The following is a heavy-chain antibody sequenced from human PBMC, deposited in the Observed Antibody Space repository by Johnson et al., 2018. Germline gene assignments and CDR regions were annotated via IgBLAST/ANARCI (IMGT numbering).Heavy chain of an antibody. CDR1: GFTLDDYA. CDR3: VRGLWFGELLEYFQH. J-gene: IGHJ1*01. D-gene: IGHD3-10*01. V-gene: IGHV3-9*01. CDR2: ISWNSRNI. Sequence: EVQLVESGGGLVQPGRSLRLSCAASGFTLDDYAMHWVRQVPGKGLEWVSGISWNSRNIAYADSVKGRFTISRDNAKNSVSLQMDSLRTEDTALYYCVRGLWFGELLEYFQHWGQGTQVTVSS.